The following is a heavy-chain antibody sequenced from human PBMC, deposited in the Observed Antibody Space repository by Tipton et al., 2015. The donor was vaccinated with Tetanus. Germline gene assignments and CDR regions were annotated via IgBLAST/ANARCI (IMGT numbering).Heavy chain of an antibody. CDR3: ARDQGGGRVARLNWFGP. J-gene: IGHJ5*02. CDR1: GGSISSGDYS. CDR2: IYYSGST. D-gene: IGHD3-16*01. Sequence: LRLSCAVSGGSISSGDYSWSWIRQPPGKGLEWIGYIYYSGSTFYNPSLKSRVSISVDTSNNQFSLRLSSVTAADTAVYYCARDQGGGRVARLNWFGPWGQGTLVTVSS. V-gene: IGHV4-31*02.